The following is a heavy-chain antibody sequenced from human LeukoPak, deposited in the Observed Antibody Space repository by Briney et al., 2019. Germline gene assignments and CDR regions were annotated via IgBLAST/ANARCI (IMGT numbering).Heavy chain of an antibody. CDR2: ISSNGRTR. V-gene: IGHV3-48*03. CDR1: GFTFSDYE. J-gene: IGHJ6*03. Sequence: QTGGSLRLSCAASGFTFSDYEMTWVRQAPGKGLEWISYISSNGRTRSYADSVKGRFTISRDNAKNSLYLQMNSLRAEDTAVYYCARAHTAMVTSRYMDVWGKGTTVTISS. CDR3: ARAHTAMVTSRYMDV. D-gene: IGHD5-18*01.